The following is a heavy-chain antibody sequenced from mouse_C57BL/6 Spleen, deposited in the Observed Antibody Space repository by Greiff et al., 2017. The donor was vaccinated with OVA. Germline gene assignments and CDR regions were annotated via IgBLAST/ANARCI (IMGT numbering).Heavy chain of an antibody. Sequence: EVQLQQSGPELVKPGASVKISCKASGYTFTDYYMNWVKQSHGKSLEWIGDINPNNGGTSYNQKFKGKATLTVDKSSSTAYMELRSLTSEDAAVYYCARGDYAMDDWGQGTSVTVSS. J-gene: IGHJ4*01. V-gene: IGHV1-26*01. CDR3: ARGDYAMDD. CDR2: INPNNGGT. CDR1: GYTFTDYY.